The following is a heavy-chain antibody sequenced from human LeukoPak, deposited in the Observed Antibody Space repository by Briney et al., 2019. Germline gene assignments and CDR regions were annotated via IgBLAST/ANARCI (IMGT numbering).Heavy chain of an antibody. Sequence: TGGSLRLSCAASGFTFSNYPMHWVRQAPGKGLEWVAVISYDGSNKYFADSVKGRFTISRDNSKNTLYLQMNSLSAEDTAVYYCAREGVRWLVNDAFDMWGQGTMVTVSS. CDR2: ISYDGSNK. V-gene: IGHV3-30*04. D-gene: IGHD6-19*01. CDR3: AREGVRWLVNDAFDM. J-gene: IGHJ3*02. CDR1: GFTFSNYP.